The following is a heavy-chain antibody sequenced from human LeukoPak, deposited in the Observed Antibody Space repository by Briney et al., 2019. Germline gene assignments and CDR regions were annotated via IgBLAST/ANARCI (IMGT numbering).Heavy chain of an antibody. D-gene: IGHD6-19*01. CDR1: GGSFSGYY. CDR3: ARVRWGIAVAGTAWFDP. J-gene: IGHJ5*02. CDR2: INHSGST. V-gene: IGHV4-34*01. Sequence: SETLSLTCAVYGGSFSGYYWSWIRQPPGKGLEWIGEINHSGSTNYNPSLKSRVTISIDTSKNQFSLKLSSVTAADTAVYYCARVRWGIAVAGTAWFDPWGQGTLVTVSS.